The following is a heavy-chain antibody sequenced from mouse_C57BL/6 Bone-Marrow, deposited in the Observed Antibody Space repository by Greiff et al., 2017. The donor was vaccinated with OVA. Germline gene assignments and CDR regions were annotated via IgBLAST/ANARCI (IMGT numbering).Heavy chain of an antibody. CDR2: ISYDGSN. V-gene: IGHV3-6*01. D-gene: IGHD1-1*01. CDR1: GYSITSGYY. Sequence: EVQLQQSGPGLVKPSQSLSLTCSVTGYSITSGYYWNWIRQFPGNKLEWMGYISYDGSNNYNPSLKNRISITRDTSKNQFFLKLNSVTTEDTATYYCARDQYYYGSSHFDYWGQGTTLTVSS. J-gene: IGHJ2*01. CDR3: ARDQYYYGSSHFDY.